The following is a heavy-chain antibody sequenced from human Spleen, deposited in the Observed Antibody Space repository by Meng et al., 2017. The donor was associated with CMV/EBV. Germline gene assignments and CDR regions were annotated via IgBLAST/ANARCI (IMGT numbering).Heavy chain of an antibody. D-gene: IGHD6-13*01. Sequence: GESLKISCAASGFTFSDYYMNWIRQAPGKGLEWVSAISGNGGSTYYADSVKGRFTISRDNSKNTLYLQMNNLRAEDTAVYYCARDSSIAAAGTIDFWGQGALVTVSS. CDR3: ARDSSIAAAGTIDF. V-gene: IGHV3-23*01. CDR1: GFTFSDYY. J-gene: IGHJ4*02. CDR2: ISGNGGST.